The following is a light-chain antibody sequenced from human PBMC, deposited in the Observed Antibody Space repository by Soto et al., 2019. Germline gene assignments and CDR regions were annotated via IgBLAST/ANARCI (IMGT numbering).Light chain of an antibody. Sequence: QSVLTQPASVSGSPGQSITISCTGTSSDVGGYNYVSWYQQHPGKAPKLMIYDVSNRPSGVSNRFSGSKSANTAYLTISGLQAEDEADYYCSSYTSSSTQVFGTGTKVTVL. CDR3: SSYTSSSTQV. V-gene: IGLV2-14*01. CDR1: SSDVGGYNY. CDR2: DVS. J-gene: IGLJ1*01.